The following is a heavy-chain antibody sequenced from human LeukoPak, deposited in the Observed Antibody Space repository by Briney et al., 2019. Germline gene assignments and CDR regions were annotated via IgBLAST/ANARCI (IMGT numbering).Heavy chain of an antibody. V-gene: IGHV3-30-3*01. D-gene: IGHD6-13*01. CDR1: GFTFSSYA. J-gene: IGHJ4*02. CDR2: ISYDGSNK. Sequence: GGSLRLSCAASGFTFSSYAMHWVRQAPGKWLEWVAVISYDGSNKYYADSVKGRFTISRDNSKNTLYLQMNSLRAEDTDVYYCARGGSSSFSRIDYWGQGTLVTVSS. CDR3: ARGGSSSFSRIDY.